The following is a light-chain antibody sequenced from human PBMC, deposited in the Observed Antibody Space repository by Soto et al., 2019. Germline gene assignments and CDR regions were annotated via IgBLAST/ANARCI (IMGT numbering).Light chain of an antibody. CDR3: QQYNSFAPYS. V-gene: IGKV1-5*01. Sequence: DIQMTQSPSTLSASVGDRVTITCRSSQSISFWLSWYQQKPGQAPKLLIYDASTLYSGVPSRFSGSRSGTEFTLTISSLQPDDFGSYYCQQYNSFAPYSFSQGTKLEI. CDR2: DAS. CDR1: QSISFW. J-gene: IGKJ2*03.